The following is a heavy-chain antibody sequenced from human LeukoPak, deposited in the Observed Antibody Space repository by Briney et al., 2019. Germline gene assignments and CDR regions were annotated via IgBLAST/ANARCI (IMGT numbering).Heavy chain of an antibody. Sequence: GGSLRLSCAASGFTFSDYYMSWIRQAPGKGLEWVSYIGGTSSYTTYADSVKGRFTISRDNAKNSLYLQTNSLRGEDTAVYYCARLGSIAAAGTPDYWSQGTLVTVSS. J-gene: IGHJ4*02. D-gene: IGHD6-13*01. CDR3: ARLGSIAAAGTPDY. V-gene: IGHV3-11*06. CDR2: IGGTSSYT. CDR1: GFTFSDYY.